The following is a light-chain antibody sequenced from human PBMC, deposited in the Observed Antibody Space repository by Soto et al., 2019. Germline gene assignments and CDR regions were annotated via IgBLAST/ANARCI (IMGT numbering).Light chain of an antibody. CDR3: KHYNKWPWT. Sequence: ETVMTQSPAILSVSPGGRGTRSCRAGHSVGSTLAWYQQKPGQAPRLLMYDTSTRATGIPARLSGSGSGTEFTLTISSMQHDDFAVYYCKHYNKWPWTVGQGTKVDIK. J-gene: IGKJ1*01. V-gene: IGKV3-15*01. CDR2: DTS. CDR1: HSVGST.